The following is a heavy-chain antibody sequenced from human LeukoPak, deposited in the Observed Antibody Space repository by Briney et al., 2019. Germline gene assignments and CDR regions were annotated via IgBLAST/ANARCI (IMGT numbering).Heavy chain of an antibody. CDR1: GFSLSTFT. D-gene: IGHD3-22*01. CDR3: ARDPRGSSGYPGGWDAFDI. V-gene: IGHV3-48*04. J-gene: IGHJ3*02. Sequence: GGSLRLSCLASGFSLSTFTMNWVRQAPGKGLEWVSYISSSSSTIYYADSVKGRFTISRDNAKNSLYLQMNSLRAEDTAVYYCARDPRGSSGYPGGWDAFDIWGQGTMVTVSS. CDR2: ISSSSSTI.